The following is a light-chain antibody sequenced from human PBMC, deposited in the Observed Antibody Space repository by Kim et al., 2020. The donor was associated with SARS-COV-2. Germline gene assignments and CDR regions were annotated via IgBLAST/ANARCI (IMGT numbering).Light chain of an antibody. CDR2: GVH. V-gene: IGLV1-40*01. Sequence: RGSSASTGSRSDSGTGQDGHWYQQLPGPAPNLLIYGVHNRPSGVPDRFSGSKSGTSASLAITGLQAEDEADYYCQAYDSSLSGLLFGGGTKLTVL. J-gene: IGLJ2*01. CDR1: RSDSGTGQD. CDR3: QAYDSSLSGLL.